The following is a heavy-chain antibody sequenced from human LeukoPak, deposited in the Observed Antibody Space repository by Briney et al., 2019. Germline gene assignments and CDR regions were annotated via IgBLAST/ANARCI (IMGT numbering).Heavy chain of an antibody. CDR2: IWYDGSYK. V-gene: IGHV3-33*01. D-gene: IGHD4-11*01. J-gene: IGHJ4*02. Sequence: GRSLRLSCTASGFTFSNCGMHWVRQAPGKGLEWVAVIWYDGSYKYYADSVKGRFTISRDNSKKMLYLQLSSLRAEDTAVYYCARSGGLQKFDYWGQGTLVTVSS. CDR3: ARSGGLQKFDY. CDR1: GFTFSNCG.